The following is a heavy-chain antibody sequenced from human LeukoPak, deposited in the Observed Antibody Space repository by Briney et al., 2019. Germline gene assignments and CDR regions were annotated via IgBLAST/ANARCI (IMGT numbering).Heavy chain of an antibody. CDR3: ARDRSSGWYHFDY. Sequence: SETLSLTCVVSDGSFRGYHWNWIRQPPGKGLEWIGYIYYSGSTYYNPSLKSRVTISVDTSKNQFSLKLSSVTAADTAVYYCARDRSSGWYHFDYWGQGTLVTVSS. J-gene: IGHJ4*02. CDR2: IYYSGST. D-gene: IGHD6-19*01. V-gene: IGHV4-31*11. CDR1: DGSFRGYH.